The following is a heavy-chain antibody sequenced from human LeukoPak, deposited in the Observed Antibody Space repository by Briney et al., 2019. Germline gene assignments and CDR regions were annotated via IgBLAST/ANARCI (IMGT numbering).Heavy chain of an antibody. CDR1: GFTFSSYG. CDR2: IWYDGSNK. CDR3: ATSVAVHAFDI. Sequence: PGGSLRLSCAASGFTFSSYGMHWVRQAPGKGLEWVAVIWYDGSNKYYADSVKGRFTISRDNSKNTLYLQMNSLRAEDTAVYYCATSVAVHAFDIWGQGTMVTVSS. J-gene: IGHJ3*02. D-gene: IGHD1-1*01. V-gene: IGHV3-33*01.